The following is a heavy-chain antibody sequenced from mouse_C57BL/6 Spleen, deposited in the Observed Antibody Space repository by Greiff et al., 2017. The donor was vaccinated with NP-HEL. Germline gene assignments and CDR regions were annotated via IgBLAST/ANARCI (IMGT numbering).Heavy chain of an antibody. CDR2: IHPSDSDT. J-gene: IGHJ4*01. CDR1: GYTFTSYW. CDR3: AIIGIYYYGEDYAMDY. D-gene: IGHD1-1*01. Sequence: VQLQQPGAELVKPGASVKVSCKASGYTFTSYWMHWVKQRPGQGLEWIGRIHPSDSDTNYNQKFKGKATLTVDKSSSTAYMQLSSLTSEDSAVYYCAIIGIYYYGEDYAMDYWGQGTSVTVSS. V-gene: IGHV1-74*01.